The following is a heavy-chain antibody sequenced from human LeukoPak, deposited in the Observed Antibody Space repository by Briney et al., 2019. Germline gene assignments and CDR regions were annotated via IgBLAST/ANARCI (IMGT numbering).Heavy chain of an antibody. CDR2: ISSSSSYT. CDR1: GFTFSDYY. Sequence: GESLRLSCAASGFTFSDYYMSWIRQAPGKGLEWVSYISSSSSYTNYADSVKGRFTISRDNAKNSLYLQMNSLRAEDTAVYYCARFSSGWYYFDYWGQGTLVTVSS. J-gene: IGHJ4*02. D-gene: IGHD6-19*01. CDR3: ARFSSGWYYFDY. V-gene: IGHV3-11*03.